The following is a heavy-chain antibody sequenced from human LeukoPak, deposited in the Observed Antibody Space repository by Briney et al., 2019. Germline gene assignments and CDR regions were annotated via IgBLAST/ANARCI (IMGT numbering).Heavy chain of an antibody. CDR2: IKQDGSEK. CDR3: ARDIDDYGDGGYFDL. J-gene: IGHJ2*01. CDR1: GFTFSSYW. D-gene: IGHD4-17*01. Sequence: GGSLRLSCAASGFTFSSYWMSWVRQAPGKGLEWVANIKQDGSEKYYVDSVKGRFTISRDNAKNSLYLQMNSLRAEDTAVYYCARDIDDYGDGGYFDLWGRGTLVTVSS. V-gene: IGHV3-7*01.